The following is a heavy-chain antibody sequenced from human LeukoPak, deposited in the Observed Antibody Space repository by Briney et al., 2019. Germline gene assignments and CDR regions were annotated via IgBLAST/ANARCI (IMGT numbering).Heavy chain of an antibody. CDR3: ARLIAVTGTVDYFDS. V-gene: IGHV4-59*08. Sequence: SETLSLTCTVSGGSISSYHWSWIRQPLGKGLEWLGYIHYSGITNYNPSLKSRVTISVDTSRTQFFLKLNSVTAADTAVYYCARLIAVTGTVDYFDSWGQGTLVTVSS. CDR2: IHYSGIT. CDR1: GGSISSYH. J-gene: IGHJ4*02. D-gene: IGHD6-19*01.